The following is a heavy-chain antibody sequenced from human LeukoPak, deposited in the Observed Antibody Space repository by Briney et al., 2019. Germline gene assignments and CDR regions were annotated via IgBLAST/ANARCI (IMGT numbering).Heavy chain of an antibody. V-gene: IGHV3-64*01. CDR2: ISSSGDNT. Sequence: GGSLRLSYAASGFIFSNYAMHWVRQAPGKGLEYVSAISSSGDNTYYANSVKGRFTISRDNSRNTLFLQMGSLRADDMAVYYCAREERGLAIDYWGQGTLVTVSS. J-gene: IGHJ4*02. CDR1: GFIFSNYA. CDR3: AREERGLAIDY. D-gene: IGHD5-12*01.